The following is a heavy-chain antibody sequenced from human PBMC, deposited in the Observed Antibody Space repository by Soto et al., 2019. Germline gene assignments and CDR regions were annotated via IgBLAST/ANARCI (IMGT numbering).Heavy chain of an antibody. CDR3: ATETRGSDEIFDY. CDR2: IRDSGGNT. CDR1: GFTFTFYA. Sequence: GGSLSLSCAASGFTFTFYAMSWVRQAPGKGLEWVSAIRDSGGNTYYADSVKGRFTISRDNSKNTLFLQMNSLRVDDTAIYYCATETRGSDEIFDYWGQGTQVTVSS. D-gene: IGHD5-12*01. V-gene: IGHV3-23*01. J-gene: IGHJ4*02.